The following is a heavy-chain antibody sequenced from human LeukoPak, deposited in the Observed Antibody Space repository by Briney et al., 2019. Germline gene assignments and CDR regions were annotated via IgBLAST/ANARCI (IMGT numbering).Heavy chain of an antibody. J-gene: IGHJ6*03. CDR2: IYCSGST. V-gene: IGHV4-59*01. CDR1: GGSISSYY. Sequence: SETLSLTCTVSGGSISSYYWSWIRQPPGKGLEWIGYIYCSGSTNYNPSLKSRVTISVDTSKNQFSLKLSSVTAADTAVYYCARAATPGIAVAGTNYYMDVWGKGTTVTVSS. CDR3: ARAATPGIAVAGTNYYMDV. D-gene: IGHD6-19*01.